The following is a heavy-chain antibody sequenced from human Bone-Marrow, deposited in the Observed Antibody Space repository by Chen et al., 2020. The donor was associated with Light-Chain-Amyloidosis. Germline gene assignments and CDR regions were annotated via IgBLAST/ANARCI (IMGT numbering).Heavy chain of an antibody. Sequence: QVRLQQWGAGRLKSSETLSLTCAVFGGPLSDYHWSWSRQRPGKGLEYLGETSHRGKTIYTPACKRRVTISVDLSKSQCCRKLASVTAADTAVYYCAGGNDYYFDLWGRGTLVAVSS. V-gene: IGHV4-34*01. D-gene: IGHD5-12*01. CDR3: AGGNDYYFDL. CDR1: GGPLSDYH. J-gene: IGHJ2*01. CDR2: TSHRGKT.